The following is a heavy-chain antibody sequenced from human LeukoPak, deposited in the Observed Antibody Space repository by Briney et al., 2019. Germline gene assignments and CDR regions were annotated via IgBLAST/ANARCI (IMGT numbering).Heavy chain of an antibody. V-gene: IGHV3-53*01. J-gene: IGHJ4*02. CDR1: GFTVSSNY. D-gene: IGHD1-26*01. Sequence: GGSLRLSCAASGFTVSSNYMSWVRQAPGKGLEWVSVIYSGGSTYYADSVKGRFTISRDNSKNTLYLQMNSLRAEDTAVYYCAREFRSYGRYYFDYWGQGTLVTVSS. CDR3: AREFRSYGRYYFDY. CDR2: IYSGGST.